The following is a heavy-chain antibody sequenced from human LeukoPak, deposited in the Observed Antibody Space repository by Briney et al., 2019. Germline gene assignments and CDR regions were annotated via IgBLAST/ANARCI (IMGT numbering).Heavy chain of an antibody. Sequence: GASVKVSCKASGFTFTSSSMQWVRQARGQRLEWIGWIAVGSGNTNYAQKFQGRVSITRDMSTSTAYMELSSLRSEDTAVYYCAADCSSTSCYGGYFDYWGQGTLVTVSS. D-gene: IGHD2-2*01. CDR3: AADCSSTSCYGGYFDY. J-gene: IGHJ4*02. V-gene: IGHV1-58*02. CDR2: IAVGSGNT. CDR1: GFTFTSSS.